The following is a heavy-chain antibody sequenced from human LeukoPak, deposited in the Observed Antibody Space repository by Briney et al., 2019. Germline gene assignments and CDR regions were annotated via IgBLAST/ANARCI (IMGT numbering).Heavy chain of an antibody. D-gene: IGHD2/OR15-2a*01. CDR1: GGSFSGYY. Sequence: PSETLSLTCAVYGGSFSGYYWSWIRQPPGKGLEWIGEINHSGSTNYNPSLKSRVTISVDTSKNQFSLKLSSVTAADTALYYCTRRPWPLYHFDYWGQGALVTVSS. CDR3: TRRPWPLYHFDY. CDR2: INHSGST. V-gene: IGHV4-34*01. J-gene: IGHJ4*02.